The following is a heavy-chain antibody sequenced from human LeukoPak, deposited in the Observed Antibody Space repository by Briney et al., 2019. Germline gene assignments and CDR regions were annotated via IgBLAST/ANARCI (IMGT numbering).Heavy chain of an antibody. J-gene: IGHJ5*02. Sequence: PSETLSLACTVSGGSISSSSYYWGWIRQPPGKGLEGFGSIYYSGSTYYNPSLKSRVTISVDTSKNQFSLKLSSVTAADTAVYYCARHVIWSSGAQVFDPWGQGTLVTVSS. CDR1: GGSISSSSYY. CDR2: IYYSGST. CDR3: ARHVIWSSGAQVFDP. D-gene: IGHD2-21*01. V-gene: IGHV4-39*01.